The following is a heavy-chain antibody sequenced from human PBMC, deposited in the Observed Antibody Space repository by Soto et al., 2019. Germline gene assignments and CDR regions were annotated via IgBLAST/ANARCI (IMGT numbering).Heavy chain of an antibody. CDR1: GYTFTSYD. J-gene: IGHJ4*02. CDR3: ARANYYDSSGYSNDY. V-gene: IGHV1-8*01. D-gene: IGHD3-22*01. Sequence: GASVKVSCKASGYTFTSYDINWVRQATGQGLEGMGWMNPNSGNTGYAQKFQGRVTMTRNTSISTAYLELSSLRSEDTAVYYCARANYYDSSGYSNDYWGQGTLVTVSS. CDR2: MNPNSGNT.